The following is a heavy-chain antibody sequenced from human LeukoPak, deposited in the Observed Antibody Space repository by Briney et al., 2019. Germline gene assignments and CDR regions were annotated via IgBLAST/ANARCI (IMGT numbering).Heavy chain of an antibody. CDR2: IYYSGST. CDR3: ARSDDYGAWFDP. V-gene: IGHV4-39*07. J-gene: IGHJ5*02. CDR1: GGSISSSSYY. Sequence: SETLSLTCTVSGGSISSSSYYWGWIRQPPGKGLEWIGSIYYSGSTYYNPSLKSRVTISVDTSKNQFSLKLSSVTAADTAVYYCARSDDYGAWFDPWGQGTLVTVSS. D-gene: IGHD4-17*01.